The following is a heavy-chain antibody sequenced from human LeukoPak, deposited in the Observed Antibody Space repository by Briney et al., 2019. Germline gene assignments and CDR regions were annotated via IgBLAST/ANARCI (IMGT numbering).Heavy chain of an antibody. Sequence: ASVKVSCKASGFTFSNYYIHWVRQAPGRGLEWMGIINPSGGTTSYAQKFQGRVTMTRDTSTSTVYMELSSLRSEDTAVYFCSNSGIYYYYLMDVWGQGTAVTVSS. J-gene: IGHJ6*02. CDR1: GFTFSNYY. CDR2: INPSGGTT. D-gene: IGHD1-26*01. V-gene: IGHV1-46*03. CDR3: SNSGIYYYYLMDV.